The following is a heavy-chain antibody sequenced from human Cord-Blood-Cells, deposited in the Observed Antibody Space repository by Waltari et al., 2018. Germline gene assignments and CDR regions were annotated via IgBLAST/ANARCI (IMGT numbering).Heavy chain of an antibody. CDR1: GYTFTTQS. CDR2: MNPNSGNT. J-gene: IGHJ5*02. D-gene: IGHD2-15*01. Sequence: QVQLVQSGAEVKKPGASVNVSCQASGYTFTTQSINREPLATGKGLEWMGWMNPNSGNTGYAQKFQGRVTITRNTSISTAYMELSSLRSEDTAVYYCARVEVRATYNWFDPWGQGTLVTVSS. V-gene: IGHV1-8*01. CDR3: ARVEVRATYNWFDP.